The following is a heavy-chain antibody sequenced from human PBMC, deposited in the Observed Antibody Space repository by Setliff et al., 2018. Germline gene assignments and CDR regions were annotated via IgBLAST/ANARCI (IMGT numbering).Heavy chain of an antibody. J-gene: IGHJ3*02. CDR1: GGSISNYS. CDR2: IYTSGST. CDR3: ARKGISALSGAFDM. V-gene: IGHV4-4*07. Sequence: SETLSPTCTVSGGSISNYSWSWIRQPAGKGLEWIGRIYTSGSTNYNPSLKSRVTMSVDTSKNQFSLKLSSVTAADTAVYYCARKGISALSGAFDMWGQGTMVTVSS. D-gene: IGHD1-26*01.